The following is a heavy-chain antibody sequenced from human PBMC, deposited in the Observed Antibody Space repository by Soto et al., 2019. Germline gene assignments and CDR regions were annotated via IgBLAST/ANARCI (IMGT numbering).Heavy chain of an antibody. CDR1: GGSMSPNY. D-gene: IGHD6-19*01. Sequence: SETLSLTCTVSGGSMSPNYWSWIRQPPGKGLEWIGYMYYSGNTNYNPSLRSRVIMSVDTSKNQFSLKLSSVTAADTAVYYCARGGWYLDHWGQGTLVTVSS. CDR3: ARGGWYLDH. J-gene: IGHJ4*02. CDR2: MYYSGNT. V-gene: IGHV4-59*01.